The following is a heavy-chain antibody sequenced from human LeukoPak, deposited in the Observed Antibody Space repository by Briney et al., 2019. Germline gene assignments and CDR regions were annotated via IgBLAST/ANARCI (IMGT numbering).Heavy chain of an antibody. CDR1: GYTFTGYY. CDR2: INPNSGGT. CDR3: ARVLGIYSSSFNY. Sequence: ASVKVSCKASGYTFTGYYMHWVRQAPGQGLEWMGWINPNSGGTNYAQKFQGWVTMTRDTSISTAYMELSRLRSDDTAVYYCARVLGIYSSSFNYWGQGTLVTVSS. J-gene: IGHJ4*02. V-gene: IGHV1-2*04. D-gene: IGHD6-6*01.